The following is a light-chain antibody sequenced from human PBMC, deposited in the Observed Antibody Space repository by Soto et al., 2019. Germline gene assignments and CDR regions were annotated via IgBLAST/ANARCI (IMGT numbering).Light chain of an antibody. CDR3: SSYTTNITPVV. CDR2: EVT. CDR1: SGDIGGYNY. J-gene: IGLJ2*01. V-gene: IGLV2-14*01. Sequence: QSALTQPAFVSGSPGQSITISCTGTSGDIGGYNYVSWYQQHPGKAPKLLISEVTNRPSGVSNRFSGSKSGNTASLTISGLQAEDEADYYCSSYTTNITPVVFGGGTKLTV.